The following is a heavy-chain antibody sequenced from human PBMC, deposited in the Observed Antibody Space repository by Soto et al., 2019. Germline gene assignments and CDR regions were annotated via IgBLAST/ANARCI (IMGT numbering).Heavy chain of an antibody. CDR2: IYYTGST. D-gene: IGHD3-10*01. Sequence: SETLSLTYTVSGDSISSYYWSWIRQPPGKGLEWIGYIYYTGSTNYNPSLKSRVTISVDTSKNQFSLKLTSVTAADTAVYYCARRGSGRNFDYWGQGTLVTVS. CDR1: GDSISSYY. V-gene: IGHV4-59*01. CDR3: ARRGSGRNFDY. J-gene: IGHJ4*02.